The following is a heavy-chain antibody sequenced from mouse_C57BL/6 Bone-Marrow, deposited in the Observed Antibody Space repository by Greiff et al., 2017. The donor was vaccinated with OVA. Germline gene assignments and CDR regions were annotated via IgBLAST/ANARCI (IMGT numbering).Heavy chain of an antibody. D-gene: IGHD1-1*01. CDR1: GFSLTSYG. V-gene: IGHV2-2*01. CDR2: IWSGGST. CDR3: ARTFYGSSLAWFAY. Sequence: VKLQESGPGLVQPSQSLSITCTVSGFSLTSYGVHWVRQSPGKGLEWLGVIWSGGSTDYNAAFISRLSISKDNSKSQVFFKMNSLQADDTAIYYCARTFYGSSLAWFAYWGQGTLVTVSA. J-gene: IGHJ3*01.